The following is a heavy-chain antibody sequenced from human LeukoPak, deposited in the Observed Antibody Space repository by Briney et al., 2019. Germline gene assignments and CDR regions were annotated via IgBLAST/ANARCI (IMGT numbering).Heavy chain of an antibody. J-gene: IGHJ3*02. CDR3: ARGVVGCTNGVCYKGSYAFDI. V-gene: IGHV4-59*01. D-gene: IGHD2-8*01. CDR1: GGSISNYY. Sequence: SETLSLTCTISGGSISNYYWSWIRQPPGKGLEWIGYIYYSGSTNYNPSLKSRVTISVDTSKNQFSLKLSSVTAADTAVYYCARGVVGCTNGVCYKGSYAFDIWGQGTMVTVSS. CDR2: IYYSGST.